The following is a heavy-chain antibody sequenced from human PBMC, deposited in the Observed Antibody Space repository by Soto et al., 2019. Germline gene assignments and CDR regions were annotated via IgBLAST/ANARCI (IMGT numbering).Heavy chain of an antibody. CDR2: ISWNSGSI. CDR1: GFTFDDYA. D-gene: IGHD3-3*01. CDR3: AKDISDFWSADWDAFDI. J-gene: IGHJ3*02. V-gene: IGHV3-9*01. Sequence: PGGSLRLSCAASGFTFDDYAMHWVRQAPGKGLEWVSGISWNSGSIGYADSVKGRFTISRDNAKNSLYLQMNSLRAEDTALYYCAKDISDFWSADWDAFDIWGQGTMVTVSS.